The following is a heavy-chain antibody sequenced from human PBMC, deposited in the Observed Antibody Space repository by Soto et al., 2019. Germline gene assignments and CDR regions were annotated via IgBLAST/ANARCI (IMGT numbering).Heavy chain of an antibody. Sequence: GGSLRLSCVASGFTFNYYGMHWVRQAPGKGLEWVAAVSFDGSKKYYADSVKGRVTISRDNSKNRVFLQLNSLRAEDTAVFYCAKIKSGSSKLDVYYHDVDVWGQGTTVTVSS. CDR1: GFTFNYYG. V-gene: IGHV3-30*18. D-gene: IGHD1-26*01. CDR2: VSFDGSKK. CDR3: AKIKSGSSKLDVYYHDVDV. J-gene: IGHJ6*02.